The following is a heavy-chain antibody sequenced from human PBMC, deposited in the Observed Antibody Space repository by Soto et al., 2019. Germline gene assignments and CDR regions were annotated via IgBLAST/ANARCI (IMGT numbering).Heavy chain of an antibody. CDR3: AREHVVLVAHGFDI. J-gene: IGHJ3*02. CDR2: INPNSVGT. CDR1: GYTFTGHY. Sequence: QVQLVQSGAEVKKPGASVKVSCKASGYTFTGHYMHWVRQAPGQGLEWLGWINPNSVGTNYAQKFRGRVTMTRVTAVSTAYMGLSRLRSGDTAVYYCAREHVVLVAHGFDIWGQGTMVTVSS. D-gene: IGHD3-10*02. V-gene: IGHV1-2*02.